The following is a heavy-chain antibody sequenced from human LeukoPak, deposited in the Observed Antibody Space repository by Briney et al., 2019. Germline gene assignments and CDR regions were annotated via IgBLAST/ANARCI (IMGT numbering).Heavy chain of an antibody. CDR3: ARCGRDYYGSGSYLEGP. J-gene: IGHJ5*02. CDR2: IYYSGST. V-gene: IGHV4-59*08. D-gene: IGHD3-10*01. CDR1: GGSISSYY. Sequence: SETLSLTCTVSGGSISSYYWSWIRQPPGKGLEWIGYIYYSGSTNYNPSLKSRVTISVDTSKNQFSLKLSSVTAADTAVYYCARCGRDYYGSGSYLEGPWGQGTLVTVSS.